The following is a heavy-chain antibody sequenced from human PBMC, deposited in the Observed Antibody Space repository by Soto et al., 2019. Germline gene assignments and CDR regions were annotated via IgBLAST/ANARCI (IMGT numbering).Heavy chain of an antibody. CDR1: GFTFSSYA. V-gene: IGHV3-30-3*01. Sequence: GGSLRLSCAASGFTFSSYAMHWVRQAPGKGLEWVAVISYDGSNKYYADSVKGRFTISRDNSKNTLYLQMNSLRAEDTAVYHCARVASHYYYGMDVWGQGTTVTVSS. CDR2: ISYDGSNK. J-gene: IGHJ6*02. CDR3: ARVASHYYYGMDV.